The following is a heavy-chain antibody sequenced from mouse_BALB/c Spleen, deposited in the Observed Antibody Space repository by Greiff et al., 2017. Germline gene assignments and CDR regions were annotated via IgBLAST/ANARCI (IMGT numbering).Heavy chain of an antibody. J-gene: IGHJ4*01. D-gene: IGHD2-3*01. V-gene: IGHV1S81*02. CDR2: INPSNGGT. CDR3: TRDRWDAMDY. Sequence: QVQLKQPGAELVKPGASVKLSCKASGYTFTSYYMYWVKQRPGQGLEWIGGINPSNGGTNFNEKFKSKATLTVDKSSSTAYMQLSSLTSEDSAVYYCTRDRWDAMDYWGQGTSVTVSS. CDR1: GYTFTSYY.